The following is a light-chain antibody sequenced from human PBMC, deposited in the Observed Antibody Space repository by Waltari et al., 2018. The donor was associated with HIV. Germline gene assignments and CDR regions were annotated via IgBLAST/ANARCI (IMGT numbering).Light chain of an antibody. CDR1: NRDLHVYDS. Sequence: QSALTQPASISGSPGQSVTISCTGINRDLHVYDSVSWYQQLPTKAPRLSIFGVSVRPSGMSHRFSGSKSGNTSSLTISGLQTDDEGDYYCTSYTVRRALIFGGGTKLTVL. V-gene: IGLV2-14*03. CDR2: GVS. J-gene: IGLJ2*01. CDR3: TSYTVRRALI.